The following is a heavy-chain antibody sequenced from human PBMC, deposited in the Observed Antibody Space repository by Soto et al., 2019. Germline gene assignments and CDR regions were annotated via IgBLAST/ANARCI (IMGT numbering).Heavy chain of an antibody. CDR3: ATEHDYSGNLGGMDV. V-gene: IGHV4-31*03. D-gene: IGHD4-4*01. Sequence: PSETLSLTCTVSGGSISSGGYYWTWIRQHPEKGLEWIGFISYSGNTYYNPSLKSRIGISVDTSKNQFSLKLTSVTAADAAVYYCATEHDYSGNLGGMDVWGQGTTVTVSS. CDR1: GGSISSGGYY. J-gene: IGHJ6*02. CDR2: ISYSGNT.